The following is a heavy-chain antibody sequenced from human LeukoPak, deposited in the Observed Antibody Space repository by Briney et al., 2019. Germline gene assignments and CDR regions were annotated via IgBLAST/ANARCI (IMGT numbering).Heavy chain of an antibody. Sequence: PGGSLRLSCAASGFTFSSYEMNWVRQAPGKGLEWVSHISSGGSTIHYADSVKGRFTISRDNAKKSLYLQMNSLRAEDTAVYYCARGEGYQALDAFDIWGQGTMVTASS. D-gene: IGHD5-12*01. V-gene: IGHV3-48*03. CDR3: ARGEGYQALDAFDI. CDR2: ISSGGSTI. CDR1: GFTFSSYE. J-gene: IGHJ3*02.